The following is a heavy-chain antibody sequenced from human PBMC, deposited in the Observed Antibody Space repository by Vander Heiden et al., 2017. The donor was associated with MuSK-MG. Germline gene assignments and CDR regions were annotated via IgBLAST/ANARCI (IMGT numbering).Heavy chain of an antibody. CDR3: ARGVDIVVVVAALYYFDY. J-gene: IGHJ4*02. Sequence: QVQLQQWGSGPLTPSETLSLTCAVDGGSFSGYYWSWIRQPPVKVLGWIGEINHSGSTNYNPSLKSRVTISVATSKNQFSLKLSSVTAADTAVYYCARGVDIVVVVAALYYFDYWGQGTLVTVSS. D-gene: IGHD2-15*01. V-gene: IGHV4-34*01. CDR2: INHSGST. CDR1: GGSFSGYY.